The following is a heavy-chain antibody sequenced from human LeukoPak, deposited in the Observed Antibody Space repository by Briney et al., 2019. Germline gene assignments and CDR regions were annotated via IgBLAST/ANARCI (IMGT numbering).Heavy chain of an antibody. V-gene: IGHV1-69*13. CDR3: ARGAGYSGYDRSGEFDY. CDR2: IIPIFGTA. Sequence: SVKVSCKASGSTFSSYAISWVRQAPGQGLEWIGGIIPIFGTANYAQKFQGRVTITADESTSTAYMELSSLRSEDTAVYYCARGAGYSGYDRSGEFDYWGQGTLVTVSS. J-gene: IGHJ4*02. D-gene: IGHD5-12*01. CDR1: GSTFSSYA.